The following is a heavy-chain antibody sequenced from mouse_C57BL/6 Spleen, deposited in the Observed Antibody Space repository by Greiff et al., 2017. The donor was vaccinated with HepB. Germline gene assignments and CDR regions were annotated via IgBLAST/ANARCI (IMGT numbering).Heavy chain of an antibody. CDR1: GYTFTDYY. Sequence: QVQLQQSGAELVRPGASVKLSCKASGYTFTDYYINWVKQRPGQGLEWIARIYPGSGNTYYNEKFKGKATLTAEKSSSTAYMQLSSLTSEDSAVYFCARSDQLRYFDVWGTGTTVTVSS. D-gene: IGHD2-1*01. CDR2: IYPGSGNT. J-gene: IGHJ1*03. V-gene: IGHV1-76*01. CDR3: ARSDQLRYFDV.